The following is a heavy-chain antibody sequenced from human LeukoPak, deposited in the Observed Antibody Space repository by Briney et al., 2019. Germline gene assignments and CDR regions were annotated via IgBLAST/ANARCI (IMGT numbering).Heavy chain of an antibody. Sequence: SETLSLTCTVSGGFISNSNFYWAWIRQPPGKGLDWIGNIYYTGRTYYNASLNSRVTMSVDSSKNQFSRRLSSVTAADTGVYYCVRLYYYDASRPPLGGQGTLVIVSS. CDR1: GGFISNSNFY. CDR2: IYYTGRT. V-gene: IGHV4-39*01. J-gene: IGHJ4*02. CDR3: VRLYYYDASRPPL. D-gene: IGHD3-22*01.